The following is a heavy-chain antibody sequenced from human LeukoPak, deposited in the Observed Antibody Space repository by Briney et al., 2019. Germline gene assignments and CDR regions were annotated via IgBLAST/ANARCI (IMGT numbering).Heavy chain of an antibody. CDR1: GGSFSGYY. D-gene: IGHD1-26*01. J-gene: IGHJ4*02. V-gene: IGHV4-34*01. CDR2: INHRGST. CDR3: ARGRRRSGSYYDY. Sequence: PSETLSLTCAVYGGSFSGYYWSWIRQPPGKGLEWIGEINHRGSTNYNPSLKSRVTISVDTSKNQFSLKLSSVTAADTAVYYCARGRRRSGSYYDYWGQGTLVTVSS.